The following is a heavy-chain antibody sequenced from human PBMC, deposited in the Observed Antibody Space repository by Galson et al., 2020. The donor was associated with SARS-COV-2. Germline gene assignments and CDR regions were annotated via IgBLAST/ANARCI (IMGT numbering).Heavy chain of an antibody. CDR1: GFSINLYN. CDR3: ARDDSSNWSGMDV. Sequence: ETLSLTCAASGFSINLYNMNWVRQAPGKGLEWVSCFRSNSYIYYADSVKGRFTISRDDVQNSLHLQMNSLRADDTAVYYCARDDSSNWSGMDVWGQGTTVAVAS. D-gene: IGHD6-13*01. CDR2: FRSNSYI. J-gene: IGHJ6*02. V-gene: IGHV3-21*01.